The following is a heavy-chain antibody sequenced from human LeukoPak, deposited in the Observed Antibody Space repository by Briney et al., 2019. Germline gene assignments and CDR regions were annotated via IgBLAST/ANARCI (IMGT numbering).Heavy chain of an antibody. CDR3: ASSYSSGSIDAFDI. V-gene: IGHV4-31*03. D-gene: IGHD6-19*01. CDR2: IYYSGST. Sequence: SETLSLTCTVSGGSISSGGYYWSWIRQHPGKGLEWIGYIYYSGSTYYNPSLKSRVTISVDTSKNQFSLKLSSVTAADTAVYYCASSYSSGSIDAFDIWGQGTMVTVSS. J-gene: IGHJ3*02. CDR1: GGSISSGGYY.